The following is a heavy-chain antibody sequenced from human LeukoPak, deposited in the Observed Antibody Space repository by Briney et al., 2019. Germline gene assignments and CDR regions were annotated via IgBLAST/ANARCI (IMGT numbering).Heavy chain of an antibody. V-gene: IGHV3-11*06. Sequence: GGSLRLSCAASGFTFSDYYMSWIRQAPGKGLEWVSYISRSSSYTNYAESVKGRFTISRDNAKNSLYLQMNSLRAEDTAVYYCARGGTYYGSGSYYRFDPWGQGTLVTVSS. D-gene: IGHD3-10*01. CDR3: ARGGTYYGSGSYYRFDP. CDR2: ISRSSSYT. CDR1: GFTFSDYY. J-gene: IGHJ5*02.